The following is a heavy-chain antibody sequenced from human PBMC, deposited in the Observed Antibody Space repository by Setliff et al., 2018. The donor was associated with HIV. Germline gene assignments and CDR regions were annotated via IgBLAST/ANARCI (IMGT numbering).Heavy chain of an antibody. D-gene: IGHD3-10*01. CDR3: VGGEIYGVTTFDH. V-gene: IGHV1-2*02. CDR1: GFPFIAYY. CDR2: ISPDSANT. Sequence: GASVKVSCKTSGFPFIAYYLHWVRQAPGQGLEWMGWISPDSANTHYAQKFQGRVTMTRDTSISTAYMELSRLRPDDTAVYYCVGGEIYGVTTFDHWGQGTLVTVSS. J-gene: IGHJ5*02.